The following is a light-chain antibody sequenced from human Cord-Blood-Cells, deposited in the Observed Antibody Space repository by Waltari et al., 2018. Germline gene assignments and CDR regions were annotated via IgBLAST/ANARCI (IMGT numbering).Light chain of an antibody. J-gene: IGLJ3*02. CDR3: SSYTSSSTWV. CDR2: EVS. V-gene: IGLV2-14*01. CDR1: RSDVGGSYY. Sequence: QSALTQPASVSGSPGQSITIPCTGTRSDVGGSYYVSWYQQYPGKAPKLMIYEVSNRPSGVSNCFSGSKSGNTASLTISGLQAEDEADYYCSSYTSSSTWVFGGGTKLTVL.